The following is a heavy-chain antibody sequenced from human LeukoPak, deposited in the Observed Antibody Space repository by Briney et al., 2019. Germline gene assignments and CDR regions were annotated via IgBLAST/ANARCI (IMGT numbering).Heavy chain of an antibody. J-gene: IGHJ4*02. V-gene: IGHV1-2*06. CDR3: ARDRGAGGWECGTY. CDR1: GYTFTDHY. Sequence: ASVKVSCKASGYTFTDHYMHWVRQAPGQGLEWMGRINPNIGGTNFAQKFQGRVTMTRDTSINTAYMELSRLTPDDTAVYYCARDRGAGGWECGTYWGQGTLVTVSS. CDR2: INPNIGGT. D-gene: IGHD1-26*01.